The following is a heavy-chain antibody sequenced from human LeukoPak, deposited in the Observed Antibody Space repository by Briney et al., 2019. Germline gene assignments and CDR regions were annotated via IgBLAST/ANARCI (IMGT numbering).Heavy chain of an antibody. CDR2: IYSGGST. CDR3: ARLIAVAGTRYFDY. J-gene: IGHJ4*02. Sequence: GGSLRLSCAASGFTVSSNYMSWVRQAPRKGLEWVSVIYSGGSTYYADSVKGRFTISRHNSKNTLYLQMNSLRAEDTAVYYCARLIAVAGTRYFDYWGQGTLVTVSS. D-gene: IGHD6-19*01. CDR1: GFTVSSNY. V-gene: IGHV3-53*04.